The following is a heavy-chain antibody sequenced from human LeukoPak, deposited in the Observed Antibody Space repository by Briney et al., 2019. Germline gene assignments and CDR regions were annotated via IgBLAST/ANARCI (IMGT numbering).Heavy chain of an antibody. CDR1: GFTFRSYA. CDR2: IHGSGGST. Sequence: GGSLRLSCAASGFTFRSYAMSWVRQAPGKGLEWVSTIHGSGGSTYYADSVKGRFTISRDNSKNTLYLQMNSLRAEDTAVYYCAKNWDYRYYYYGIDVWGQGTTVTVSS. J-gene: IGHJ6*02. CDR3: AKNWDYRYYYYGIDV. D-gene: IGHD1-7*01. V-gene: IGHV3-23*01.